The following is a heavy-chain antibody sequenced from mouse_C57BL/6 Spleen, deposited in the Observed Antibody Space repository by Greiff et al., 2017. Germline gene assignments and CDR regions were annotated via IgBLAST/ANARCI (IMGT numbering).Heavy chain of an antibody. D-gene: IGHD1-1*01. V-gene: IGHV1-47*01. J-gene: IGHJ1*03. CDR1: GYTFTTYP. Sequence: QVQLQQSGAELVKPGASVKMSCKASGYTFTTYPIEWMKQNHGKSLEWIGNFHPYNDDTKYNAKFKGKATLTVEKSSSTVYLELSRLTSDDSAVYYCARHDYYGSSYGYCDVWGTGTTVTVSS. CDR2: FHPYNDDT. CDR3: ARHDYYGSSYGYCDV.